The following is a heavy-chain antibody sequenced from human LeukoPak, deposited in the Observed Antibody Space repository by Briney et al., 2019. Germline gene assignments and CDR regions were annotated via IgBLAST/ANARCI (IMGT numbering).Heavy chain of an antibody. CDR2: IYSGGST. CDR1: GGSISSYY. V-gene: IGHV3-66*01. CDR3: ARGPSSSSWYYFDY. J-gene: IGHJ4*02. D-gene: IGHD6-13*01. Sequence: ETLSLTCTVSGGSISSYYWSWVRQAPGKGLEWVSVIYSGGSTYYADSVKGRFTISRDNSKNTLYLQMNSLRAEDTAVYYCARGPSSSSWYYFDYWGQGTLVTVSS.